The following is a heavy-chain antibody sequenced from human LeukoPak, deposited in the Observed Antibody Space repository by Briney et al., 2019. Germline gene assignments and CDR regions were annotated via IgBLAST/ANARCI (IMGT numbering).Heavy chain of an antibody. CDR3: AKTYDSSGYYHYYFDY. Sequence: GWSLRLSCAASGFTVSSNYMSWVRQAPGKGLEWVSVIYSGGSTYYADSVKGSFTISRDNSKNTLYLQMNSLRAEDTAVYYCAKTYDSSGYYHYYFDYWGQGTLVTVSS. CDR1: GFTVSSNY. J-gene: IGHJ4*02. CDR2: IYSGGST. D-gene: IGHD3-22*01. V-gene: IGHV3-66*01.